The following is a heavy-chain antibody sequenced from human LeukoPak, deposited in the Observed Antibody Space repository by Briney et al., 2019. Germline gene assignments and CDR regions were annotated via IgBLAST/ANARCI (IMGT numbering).Heavy chain of an antibody. CDR1: GFTFSSYG. CDR3: ARSRRDNYYYYYGMDV. CDR2: ISYDGSNK. V-gene: IGHV3-30*03. D-gene: IGHD5-24*01. J-gene: IGHJ6*02. Sequence: GGSLRLSCAASGFTFSSYGMHWVRQVPGKGLEWVAVISYDGSNKYYADSVKGRFTISRDNARNSLYLQMNSLRAEDTAVYYCARSRRDNYYYYYGMDVWGQGTTVTVSS.